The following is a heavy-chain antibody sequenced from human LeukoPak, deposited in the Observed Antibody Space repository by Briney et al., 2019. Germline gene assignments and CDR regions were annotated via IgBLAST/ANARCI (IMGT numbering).Heavy chain of an antibody. CDR2: ISSNGGST. CDR3: VKDGARDYYDSGGYPSYFDY. D-gene: IGHD3-22*01. J-gene: IGHJ4*02. V-gene: IGHV3-64D*09. CDR1: GFTFSSYA. Sequence: GGSLRLSCSASGFTFSSYAMHWVRQAPGKGLEYVSAISSNGGSTYYADSVKGRFTISRDNSKNTLYLQMSSLRAEDTAVYYCVKDGARDYYDSGGYPSYFDYWGQGTLVTVSS.